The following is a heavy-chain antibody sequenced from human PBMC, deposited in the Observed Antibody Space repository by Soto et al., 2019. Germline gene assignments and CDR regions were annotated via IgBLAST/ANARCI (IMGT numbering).Heavy chain of an antibody. J-gene: IGHJ6*03. V-gene: IGHV3-23*01. D-gene: IGHD6-19*01. CDR3: AKAVYSSGWYYYYYMDV. CDR1: GFTFSSYA. Sequence: EVQLLESGGGLVQPGGSLRLSCAASGFTFSSYAMSWVRQAPGKGLEWVSAISGSGGSTYYADSVKGRFTISRDNSKITLYLQMNSLRAEDTAVYYCAKAVYSSGWYYYYYMDVWGKGTTVTVSS. CDR2: ISGSGGST.